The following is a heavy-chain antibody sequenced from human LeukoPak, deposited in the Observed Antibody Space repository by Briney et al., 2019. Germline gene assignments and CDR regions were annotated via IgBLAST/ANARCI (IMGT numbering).Heavy chain of an antibody. D-gene: IGHD3-10*01. CDR2: LSSSGGTT. CDR1: GFTFSSYD. Sequence: GGSLRLSCAASGFTFSSYDMTWVRQAPGKGLEWVSALSSSGGTTYYADSVKGRFTISRDNSKNTLYLQMNSLRAEDTAVYYCARDLTMVRGVQPDYWGQGTLVTVSS. V-gene: IGHV3-23*01. CDR3: ARDLTMVRGVQPDY. J-gene: IGHJ4*02.